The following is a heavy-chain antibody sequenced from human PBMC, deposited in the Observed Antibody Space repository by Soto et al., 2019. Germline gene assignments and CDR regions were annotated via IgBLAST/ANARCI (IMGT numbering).Heavy chain of an antibody. CDR1: GGSISRGGYS. J-gene: IGHJ5*02. D-gene: IGHD2-2*01. Sequence: TSETLSLTCTVSGGSISRGGYSWSWIRQPPGKGLEWIGYIYHSGSTYYNPSLKSRVTISVDRSKNQFSLKLSSVTAADTAVYYCATSNWFDPWGQGTLVTVSS. CDR2: IYHSGST. CDR3: ATSNWFDP. V-gene: IGHV4-30-2*01.